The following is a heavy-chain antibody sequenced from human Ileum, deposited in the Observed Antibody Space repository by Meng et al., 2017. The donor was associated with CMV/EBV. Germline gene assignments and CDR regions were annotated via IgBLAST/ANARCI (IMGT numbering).Heavy chain of an antibody. CDR1: GFTFSSYS. Sequence: GESLKISCAASGFTFSSYSMNWVRQAPGKGLEWVSYISSSSSTIYYADSVKGRFTISRDNAKNSLYLQMNSLRAEDTAVYYCARADCSSTSCYTLGVDYWGQGNLVNVSS. J-gene: IGHJ4*02. V-gene: IGHV3-48*04. CDR2: ISSSSSTI. CDR3: ARADCSSTSCYTLGVDY. D-gene: IGHD2-2*02.